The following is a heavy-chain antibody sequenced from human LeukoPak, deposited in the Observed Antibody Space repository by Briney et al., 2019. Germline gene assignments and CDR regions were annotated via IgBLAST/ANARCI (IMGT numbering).Heavy chain of an antibody. D-gene: IGHD6-13*01. CDR2: IYYSGST. CDR3: ARDHSSSSENYYYGMDV. V-gene: IGHV4-39*07. Sequence: PSETLSLTCTVSGGSISSSSYYWGWIRQPPGKGLEWIGSIYYSGSTYYNPSLKSRVTISVDTSKNQFSLKLSSVTAADTAVHYCARDHSSSSENYYYGMDVWGQGTTVTVSS. CDR1: GGSISSSSYY. J-gene: IGHJ6*02.